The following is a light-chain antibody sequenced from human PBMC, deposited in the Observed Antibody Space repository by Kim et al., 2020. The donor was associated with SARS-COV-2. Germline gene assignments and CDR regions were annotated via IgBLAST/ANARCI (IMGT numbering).Light chain of an antibody. J-gene: IGLJ2*01. Sequence: SYELTRPPSVSVSPGQTASITCSGDKLGDKYACWYQQKPGQSPVLVIYQDSKRPSGIPGRFSGSNSGNTATLTISGTQAMDEADYYCQAWDSSTVVFGRG. CDR2: QDS. CDR3: QAWDSSTVV. CDR1: KLGDKY. V-gene: IGLV3-1*01.